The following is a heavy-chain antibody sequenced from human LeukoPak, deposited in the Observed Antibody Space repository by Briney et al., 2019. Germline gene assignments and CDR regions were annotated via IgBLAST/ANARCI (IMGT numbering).Heavy chain of an antibody. J-gene: IGHJ4*02. CDR3: ARAGSGYDYDY. Sequence: PGESLKISCAASGFTFSSYSMNWVRQAPGKGLEWVSSISSSSSYIYYADSVKGRFTISRDNAKNSLYLQMNSLRAEDTAVYYCARAGSGYDYDYWGQGTLVTVSS. CDR1: GFTFSSYS. D-gene: IGHD5-12*01. CDR2: ISSSSSYI. V-gene: IGHV3-21*01.